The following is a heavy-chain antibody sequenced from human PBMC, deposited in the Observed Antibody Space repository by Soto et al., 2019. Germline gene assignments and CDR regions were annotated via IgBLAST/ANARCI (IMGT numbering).Heavy chain of an antibody. J-gene: IGHJ4*02. Sequence: ASVKVSCKASGYTFTGYYMHWVRQAPGQGLEWMGWINPNSGGTNYAQKFQGWVTMTRDKSISTAYMELSRLRSDDTAVYYCARSGGIAAPFDYWGQGTLVTVSS. V-gene: IGHV1-2*04. CDR2: INPNSGGT. CDR1: GYTFTGYY. D-gene: IGHD6-13*01. CDR3: ARSGGIAAPFDY.